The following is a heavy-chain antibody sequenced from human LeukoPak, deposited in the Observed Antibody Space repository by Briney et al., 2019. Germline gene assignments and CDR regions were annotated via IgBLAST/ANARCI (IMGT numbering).Heavy chain of an antibody. V-gene: IGHV3-30-3*01. Sequence: GRSLRLSCAASGFTFSSYAMHWVRQAPGKGLEWVAVISYDGSNKYYADSVKGRFTISRDNSKNTLYLQMNSLRPEDTAVFYCAKDRYGSGKNYFDTWGQGTLVTVSS. D-gene: IGHD3-10*01. CDR3: AKDRYGSGKNYFDT. CDR1: GFTFSSYA. J-gene: IGHJ5*02. CDR2: ISYDGSNK.